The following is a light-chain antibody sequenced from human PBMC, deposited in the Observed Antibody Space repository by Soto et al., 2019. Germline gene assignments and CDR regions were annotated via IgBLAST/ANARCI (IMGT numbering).Light chain of an antibody. Sequence: QSVLTQPPSVSGAPGQRVTISCTGSSSNIGAGYDVHWYQQVPGTAPKLLIYGNINRPSGVPDRFSGSKSGTSASLAITGLQADDEADYYCQSYDSSLTVVFGGGTMVTVL. CDR3: QSYDSSLTVV. V-gene: IGLV1-40*01. CDR2: GNI. CDR1: SSNIGAGYD. J-gene: IGLJ2*01.